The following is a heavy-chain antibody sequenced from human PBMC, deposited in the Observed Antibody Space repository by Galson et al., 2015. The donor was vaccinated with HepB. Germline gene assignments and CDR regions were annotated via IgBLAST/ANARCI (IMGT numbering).Heavy chain of an antibody. J-gene: IGHJ5*02. D-gene: IGHD2-2*01. V-gene: IGHV4-34*01. CDR1: GGSFSGYY. Sequence: SETLSLTCAVYGGSFSGYYWSWIRQPPGKGLEWIGEINHSGSTNYNPSLKSRVTISVDTSKNQFSLKLSSVTAADTAVYYCARAIFSRGCSSTSCYGKWFDPWGQGTLVTVSS. CDR3: ARAIFSRGCSSTSCYGKWFDP. CDR2: INHSGST.